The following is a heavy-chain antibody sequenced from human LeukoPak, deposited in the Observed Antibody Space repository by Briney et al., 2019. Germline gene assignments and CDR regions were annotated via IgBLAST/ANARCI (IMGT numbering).Heavy chain of an antibody. Sequence: GGSLRLSCAASGFTFSSYAMSWVRQAPGKGLEWVSAISGSGGSTYYADSVKGRFTISRDNSKNTLYLQMNSLRAEDTAVYYCAKRPGSSGYYRTFDYWGQGTLVTVSS. CDR3: AKRPGSSGYYRTFDY. CDR2: ISGSGGST. J-gene: IGHJ4*02. D-gene: IGHD3-22*01. CDR1: GFTFSSYA. V-gene: IGHV3-23*01.